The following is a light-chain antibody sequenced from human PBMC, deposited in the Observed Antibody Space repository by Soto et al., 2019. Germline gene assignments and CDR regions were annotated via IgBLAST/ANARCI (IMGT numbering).Light chain of an antibody. J-gene: IGKJ1*01. CDR3: QHYGYSQWT. Sequence: DIQMTQSPSTLSASVGDTVTVTCRASQSVSGWLAWYQQKPGEAPKLLIYDASALPRGVPSRFSGSGSGTEFTLTITRLEPEDSAVYFCQHYGYSQWTFGQGTKVDI. CDR2: DAS. V-gene: IGKV1-5*01. CDR1: QSVSGW.